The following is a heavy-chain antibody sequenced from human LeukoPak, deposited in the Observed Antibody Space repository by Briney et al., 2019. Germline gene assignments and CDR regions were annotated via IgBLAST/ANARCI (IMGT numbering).Heavy chain of an antibody. D-gene: IGHD3-10*01. CDR3: ASKLWFGDAAYDY. J-gene: IGHJ4*02. CDR1: GYSISSGYY. V-gene: IGHV4-38-2*02. Sequence: SEALSLTCTVSGYSISSGYYWGWIRQPPGKGLGWIGSIYHSGSTYYNPPLKSRVTISVDTSKNQFSLKLSSVTAADTAVYYCASKLWFGDAAYDYWGQGTLVTVSS. CDR2: IYHSGST.